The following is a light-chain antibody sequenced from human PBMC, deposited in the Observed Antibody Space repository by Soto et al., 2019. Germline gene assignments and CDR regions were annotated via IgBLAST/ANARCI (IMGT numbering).Light chain of an antibody. Sequence: ESVLTHSPVTLSLSPGERATLSCGASQSVSNNYLAWYQQKPGQAPRLLIYGASNRATSIPDRFSGSGSGTDFTLTISRLEPEDFAVYYCQQYGSSGTFGQGTKVDI. V-gene: IGKV3-20*01. CDR1: QSVSNNY. J-gene: IGKJ1*01. CDR3: QQYGSSGT. CDR2: GAS.